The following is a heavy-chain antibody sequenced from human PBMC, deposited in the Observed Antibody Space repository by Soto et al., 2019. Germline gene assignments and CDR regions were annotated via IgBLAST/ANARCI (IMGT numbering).Heavy chain of an antibody. CDR2: IDPSGGST. D-gene: IGHD4-17*01. CDR3: ARDPETTVTTYDDAFDT. Sequence: ASVKVSCKASGYTFISYYMHWVRQAPGQGLEWMGIIDPSGGSTSYAQKFQGRVTMTRYTSTSTVYMELSSLRSEDTAVYYCARDPETTVTTYDDAFDTWGQGTMVTVSS. V-gene: IGHV1-46*03. CDR1: GYTFISYY. J-gene: IGHJ3*02.